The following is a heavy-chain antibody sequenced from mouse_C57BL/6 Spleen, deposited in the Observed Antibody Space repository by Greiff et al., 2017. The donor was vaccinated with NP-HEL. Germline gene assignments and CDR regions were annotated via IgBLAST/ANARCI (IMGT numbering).Heavy chain of an antibody. Sequence: QVQLQQSGAELVRPGASVTLSCKASGYTFTDYEMHWVKQTPVHGLEWIGAIDPETGGTAYNQKFKGKAILTADKSSSTAYMELRSLTSEDSAVYYCTRHYDYDDYYAMDYWGQGTSVTVSS. CDR3: TRHYDYDDYYAMDY. J-gene: IGHJ4*01. CDR1: GYTFTDYE. V-gene: IGHV1-15*01. CDR2: IDPETGGT. D-gene: IGHD2-4*01.